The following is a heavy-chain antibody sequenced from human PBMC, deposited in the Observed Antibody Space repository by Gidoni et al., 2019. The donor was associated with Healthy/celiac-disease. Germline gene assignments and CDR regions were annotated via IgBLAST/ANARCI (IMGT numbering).Heavy chain of an antibody. Sequence: EVQLVESGGGLVQPGGSLRHSCAASGFTFSSYAMSCVRQAPGKGLEWVSAISCSGGSTYYADSVKGRFTISRDNSKNTLYLQMNSLRSEDTAVYYCAKVIVGATDYWGQGTLVTVSS. D-gene: IGHD1-26*01. V-gene: IGHV3-23*04. J-gene: IGHJ4*02. CDR3: AKVIVGATDY. CDR1: GFTFSSYA. CDR2: ISCSGGST.